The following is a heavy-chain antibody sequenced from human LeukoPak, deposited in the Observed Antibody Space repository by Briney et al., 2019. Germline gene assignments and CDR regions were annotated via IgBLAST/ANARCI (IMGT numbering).Heavy chain of an antibody. V-gene: IGHV4-4*02. D-gene: IGHD3-3*01. Sequence: SETLSLTCAVSVGSISSRNWWRWVRQPPGKGLEWIGEIYPSGRTNYNPSLKSRVTISVDKSRNQLSVKLSSVTAADTAVYYCARVVECGGALAFQHRGQGTLVTVSS. CDR3: ARVVECGGALAFQH. CDR1: VGSISSRNW. CDR2: IYPSGRT. J-gene: IGHJ1*01.